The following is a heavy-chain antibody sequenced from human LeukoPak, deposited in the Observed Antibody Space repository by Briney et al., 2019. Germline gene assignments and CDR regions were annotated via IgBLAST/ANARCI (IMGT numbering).Heavy chain of an antibody. D-gene: IGHD2-21*02. Sequence: PSETLSLTCTVSDGSVSSSNWWSWVRQPPGKGLEWIGEIYHTGSTNYNPSLKSRVAISVDKSENQFSLKLSSVTAADTAVYYCAREVTGTYNWFDPWGQGTLVTVSS. CDR3: AREVTGTYNWFDP. CDR2: IYHTGST. V-gene: IGHV4-4*02. CDR1: DGSVSSSNW. J-gene: IGHJ5*02.